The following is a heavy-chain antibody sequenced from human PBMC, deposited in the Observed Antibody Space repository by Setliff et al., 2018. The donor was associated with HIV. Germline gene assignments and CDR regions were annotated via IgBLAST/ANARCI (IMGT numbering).Heavy chain of an antibody. CDR3: ATDENNYGNLFDY. V-gene: IGHV3-49*04. CDR2: IRSKAYGGTT. J-gene: IGHJ4*02. Sequence: GGSLRLSCTASGFTFDDYGMSWVRQAPGKGLEWVGFIRSKAYGGTTEYAAPVRGRFTISRDDSKDTLYLQMSGLKTEDTAVYYCATDENNYGNLFDYWGQGTLVTVSS. D-gene: IGHD5-18*01. CDR1: GFTFDDYG.